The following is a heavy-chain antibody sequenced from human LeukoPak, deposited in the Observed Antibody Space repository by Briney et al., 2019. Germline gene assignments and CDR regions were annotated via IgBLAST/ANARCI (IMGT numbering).Heavy chain of an antibody. J-gene: IGHJ6*03. CDR2: INHSGST. V-gene: IGHV4-34*01. CDR1: GGSFSGYY. Sequence: SETLSLTCAAYGGSFSGYYWSWIRQPPGKGLEWIGEINHSGSTNYNPSLKSRVTISVDTSKNQFSLKLSSVTAEDTAVYYCARRRRFGELFYYYYYYMVVWGKGTTVTVSS. D-gene: IGHD3-10*01. CDR3: ARRRRFGELFYYYYYYMVV.